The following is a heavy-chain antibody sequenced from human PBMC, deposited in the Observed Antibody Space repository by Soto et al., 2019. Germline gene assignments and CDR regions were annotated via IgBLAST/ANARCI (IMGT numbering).Heavy chain of an antibody. CDR1: GGSISSYY. Sequence: SSETLSLTCTVSGGSISSYYWSWIRQPPGKGLEWIGYIYYSGSTNYNPSLKSRVTISVDTSKNQFSLKMSSLTAADTAVYYCARLATRYYFDYWGQGTLVTVS. CDR2: IYYSGST. J-gene: IGHJ4*02. D-gene: IGHD1-1*01. V-gene: IGHV4-59*01. CDR3: ARLATRYYFDY.